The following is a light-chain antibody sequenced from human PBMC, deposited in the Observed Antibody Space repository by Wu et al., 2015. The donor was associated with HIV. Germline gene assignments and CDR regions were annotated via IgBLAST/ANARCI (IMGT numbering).Light chain of an antibody. CDR1: QSVDSW. J-gene: IGKJ1*01. Sequence: DIQMTQSPSTLSASVGDRVTITCRASQSVDSWLAWYQQKPGKAPKLLIYKASGLEDGVPSRFSGSGSGTDFSLTISSLQPDDFATYYCQQYDTYPWTFGQGTKVE. V-gene: IGKV1-5*03. CDR3: QQYDTYPWT. CDR2: KAS.